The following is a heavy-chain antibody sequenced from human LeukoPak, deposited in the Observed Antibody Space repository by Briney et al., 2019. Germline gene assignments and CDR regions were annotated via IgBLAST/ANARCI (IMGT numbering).Heavy chain of an antibody. Sequence: GGSLRLSCAASGFAFKNYALHWVRQAPGKGLEWVAVISDDGSYKYYADSVKGRFTISSDNSTNMMYLQMNSLRAEDTAVHYCAKDNPLGPFDHWGQGTLVTVSS. V-gene: IGHV3-30-3*01. J-gene: IGHJ4*02. D-gene: IGHD7-27*01. CDR2: ISDDGSYK. CDR1: GFAFKNYA. CDR3: AKDNPLGPFDH.